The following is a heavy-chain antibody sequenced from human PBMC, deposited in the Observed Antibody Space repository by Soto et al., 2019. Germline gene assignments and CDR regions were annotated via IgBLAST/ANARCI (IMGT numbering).Heavy chain of an antibody. D-gene: IGHD5-18*01. V-gene: IGHV3-15*01. CDR3: AKGSGDGYSYNYVTDY. Sequence: GGSLRLSCAASGFTFSNAWMSWVRQAPGKGLEWVGRITKKAEGGTTDYAAPVKGRFTISRDNSKNTLYLQVNSLRAEDTAIYYCAKGSGDGYSYNYVTDYWGQGTLVTVSS. J-gene: IGHJ4*02. CDR2: ITKKAEGGTT. CDR1: GFTFSNAW.